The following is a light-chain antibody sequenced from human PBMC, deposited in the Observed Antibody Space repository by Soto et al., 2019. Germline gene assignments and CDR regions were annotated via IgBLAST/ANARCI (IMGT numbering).Light chain of an antibody. CDR3: SSYTTSNTLV. CDR1: SSDVGAYNF. V-gene: IGLV2-14*03. J-gene: IGLJ2*01. Sequence: QSVLTQPASVNGSPGQSITISCTGTSSDVGAYNFVSWYQQHPGKAPKLMIYDVTNRPSGVSSRFSGSKSGNTASLAISGLQAEDEADYYCSSYTTSNTLVFGGGTKVTVL. CDR2: DVT.